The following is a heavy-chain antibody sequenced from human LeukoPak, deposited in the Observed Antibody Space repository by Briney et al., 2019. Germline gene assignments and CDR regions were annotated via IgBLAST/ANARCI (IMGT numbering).Heavy chain of an antibody. Sequence: PSETLSLTCTVSGGSISSSSYYWGCIRQPPGKGLEWIGSIYYSGSTYYNPSLKSRVTISVDTSKNQFSLKLSSVTAADTAVYYCARGRGYIDYWGQGTLVTVSS. CDR1: GGSISSSSYY. CDR2: IYYSGST. V-gene: IGHV4-39*01. J-gene: IGHJ4*02. CDR3: ARGRGYIDY. D-gene: IGHD5-12*01.